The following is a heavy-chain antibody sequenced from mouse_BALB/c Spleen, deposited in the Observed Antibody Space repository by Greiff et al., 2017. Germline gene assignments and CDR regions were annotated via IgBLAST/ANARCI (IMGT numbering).Heavy chain of an antibody. CDR1: GFTFSNYW. CDR3: TRRGVYYAMDY. J-gene: IGHJ4*01. V-gene: IGHV6-6*02. Sequence: DVKLQESGGGLVQPGGSMKLSCVASGFTFSNYWMNWVRQSPEKGLEWVAEIRLKSNNYATHYAESVKGRFTISRDDSKSSVYLQMNNLRAEDTGIYYCTRRGVYYAMDYWGQGTSVTVSS. CDR2: IRLKSNNYAT.